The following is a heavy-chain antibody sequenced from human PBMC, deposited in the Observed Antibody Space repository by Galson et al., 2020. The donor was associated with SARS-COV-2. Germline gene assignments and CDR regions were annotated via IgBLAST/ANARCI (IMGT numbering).Heavy chain of an antibody. D-gene: IGHD3-22*01. Sequence: NSGGSLRLSCAASGFIFSDYYMSWIRHAPGKGLEWIAYISSDGSSIYYADSVKGRFTISRDNTNYSLLLQMNSLRAEDTAVYYCARFPPGGYDVSGYNDYWGQGSLVTVSS. V-gene: IGHV3-11*01. CDR1: GFIFSDYY. CDR3: ARFPPGGYDVSGYNDY. J-gene: IGHJ4*02. CDR2: ISSDGSSI.